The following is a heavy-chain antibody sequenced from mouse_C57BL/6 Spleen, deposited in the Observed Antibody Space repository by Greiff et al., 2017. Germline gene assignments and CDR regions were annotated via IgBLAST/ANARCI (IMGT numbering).Heavy chain of an antibody. Sequence: QVQLKQPGAELVKPGASVKLSCKASGYTFTSYWMHWVKQRPGQGLEWIGMIHPNSGSTNYNEKFKSKATLTVDKSSSTTYMQLRSQTSEDSAVYNCAVYDYAAYWGQGTLVTVSA. CDR1: GYTFTSYW. V-gene: IGHV1-64*01. CDR3: AVYDYAAY. CDR2: IHPNSGST. D-gene: IGHD2-4*01. J-gene: IGHJ3*01.